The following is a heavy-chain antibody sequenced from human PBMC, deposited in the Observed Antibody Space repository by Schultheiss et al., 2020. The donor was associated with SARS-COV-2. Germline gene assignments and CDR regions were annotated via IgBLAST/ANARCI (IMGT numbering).Heavy chain of an antibody. V-gene: IGHV3-30*04. CDR1: GFTFSSYA. J-gene: IGHJ4*02. CDR3: SRRSGKMGRFDY. Sequence: GGSLRLSCAASGFTFSSYAMHWVRQAPGKGLEWVAVISYDGSNKYYADSVKGRFTISRDNSKNTLYLQMNSLRAEDTAVYYCSRRSGKMGRFDYWGQGTLVTVSS. D-gene: IGHD1-26*01. CDR2: ISYDGSNK.